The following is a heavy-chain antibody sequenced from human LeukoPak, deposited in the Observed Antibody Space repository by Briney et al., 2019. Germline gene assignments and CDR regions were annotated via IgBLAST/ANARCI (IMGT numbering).Heavy chain of an antibody. CDR3: AAAFDY. D-gene: IGHD6-25*01. CDR1: GGSISSSSYY. Sequence: SETLSLTCTVSGGSISSSSYYWGWIRQPPGKGLEWIGDTYYGGNTYYNPSLKSRVTISVDTSKNQFSLELNSVTAADTAVYYCAAAFDYWGQGTLVTVSS. J-gene: IGHJ4*02. CDR2: TYYGGNT. V-gene: IGHV4-39*01.